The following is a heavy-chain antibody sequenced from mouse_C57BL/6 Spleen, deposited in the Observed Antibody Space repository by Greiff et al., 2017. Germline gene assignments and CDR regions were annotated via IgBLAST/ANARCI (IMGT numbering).Heavy chain of an antibody. CDR1: GFTFSSYA. J-gene: IGHJ2*01. V-gene: IGHV5-4*01. D-gene: IGHD2-4*01. CDR2: ISDGGSYT. CDR3: ARDEGDDFPHFDH. Sequence: VQLKESGGGLVKPGGSLKLSCAASGFTFSSYAMSWVRQTPEKRLEWVATISDGGSYTYYPDNVKGRFTISRDNAKNNLYLQMSHLKSEDTAMYYCARDEGDDFPHFDHWGQGTTLTVSS.